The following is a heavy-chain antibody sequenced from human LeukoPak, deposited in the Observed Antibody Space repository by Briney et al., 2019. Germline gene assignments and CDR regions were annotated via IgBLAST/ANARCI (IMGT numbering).Heavy chain of an antibody. J-gene: IGHJ6*02. Sequence: GGSLRLSCAASGFTFSSYGMHWVRQAPGKGLEWVAVISYDGSNKYYADSVKGRFTISRDNSKNTLYLQMNSLRAEDTAVYYCARATDCSSTSCYRDYYYGMDVWGQGTTVTVSS. CDR3: ARATDCSSTSCYRDYYYGMDV. CDR1: GFTFSSYG. CDR2: ISYDGSNK. D-gene: IGHD2-2*01. V-gene: IGHV3-30*03.